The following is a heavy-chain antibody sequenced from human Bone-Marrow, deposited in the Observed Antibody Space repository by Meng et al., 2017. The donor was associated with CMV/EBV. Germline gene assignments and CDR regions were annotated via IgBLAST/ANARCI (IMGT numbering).Heavy chain of an antibody. CDR1: GYTFTSYY. Sequence: ASVKVSCKASGYTFTSYYMHWVRQAPGQGLEWMGIINPSGGSTSYAQKFQGRVTMTRDTSTSTVYMELNSLRAEDTAMYYCARTYDFWSGTDYWGQGTLVTVSS. CDR3: ARTYDFWSGTDY. V-gene: IGHV1-46*01. D-gene: IGHD3-3*01. J-gene: IGHJ4*02. CDR2: INPSGGST.